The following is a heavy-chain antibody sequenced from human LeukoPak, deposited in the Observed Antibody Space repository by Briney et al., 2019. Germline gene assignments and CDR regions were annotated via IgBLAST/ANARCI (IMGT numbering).Heavy chain of an antibody. J-gene: IGHJ4*02. D-gene: IGHD3-10*01. CDR2: IYYSGST. Sequence: PSETLSLTCTVSGGSISSGDYYWSWIRQPPGKGLEWIGYIYYSGSTYYNPSLKSRVTISVDTSKNQFSLKLSSVTAADTAVYYCAGRPDASGSYSLDYWGQGTLVTVSS. CDR3: AGRPDASGSYSLDY. V-gene: IGHV4-30-4*01. CDR1: GGSISSGDYY.